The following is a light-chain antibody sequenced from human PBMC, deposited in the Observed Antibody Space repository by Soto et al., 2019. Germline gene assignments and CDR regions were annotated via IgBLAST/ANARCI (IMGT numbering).Light chain of an antibody. CDR1: GSDVGGYNY. V-gene: IGLV2-8*01. J-gene: IGLJ3*02. CDR3: SSYAGSNFWV. CDR2: EVS. Sequence: QSVLTQPPSASGSPGQSVSISCTGTGSDVGGYNYVSWYQQHPGKAPKLIIYEVSQRPSGVPDRFSGSKSGNTASLTVSGLQAEDEADYYCSSYAGSNFWVFGGGTKVTVL.